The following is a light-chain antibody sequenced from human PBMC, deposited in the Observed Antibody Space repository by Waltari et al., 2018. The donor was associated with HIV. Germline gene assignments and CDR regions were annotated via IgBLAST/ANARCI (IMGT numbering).Light chain of an antibody. CDR1: SSDIGGYNS. CDR3: CSYDGSSTFV. J-gene: IGLJ2*01. V-gene: IGLV2-23*02. Sequence: QSALTQPASVSGSPGQSITISCTGTSSDIGGYNSVSWYHPFPGQAPKLIVYDVTKRPSGVSTRFSGSKSGITASLTISGLQAEDEADYFCCSYDGSSTFVFGGGTKLTVL. CDR2: DVT.